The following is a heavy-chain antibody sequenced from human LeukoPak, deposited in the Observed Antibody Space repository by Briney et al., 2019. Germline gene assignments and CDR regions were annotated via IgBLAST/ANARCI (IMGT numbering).Heavy chain of an antibody. CDR2: INHSGST. CDR3: ARHRYGLDY. Sequence: SETLSLTCTVSGGSISSSSYYWGWIRQPPGKGLEWIGEINHSGSTNYNPSLKSRVTISVDTSKNQFSLKLSSVTAADTAVYYCARHRYGLDYWGQGTLVTVSS. D-gene: IGHD5-18*01. CDR1: GGSISSSSYY. V-gene: IGHV4-39*01. J-gene: IGHJ4*02.